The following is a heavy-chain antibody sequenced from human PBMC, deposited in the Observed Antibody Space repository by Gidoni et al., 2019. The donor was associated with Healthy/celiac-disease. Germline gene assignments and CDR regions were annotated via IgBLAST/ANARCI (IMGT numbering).Heavy chain of an antibody. D-gene: IGHD6-25*01. CDR1: GSTFSSYG. J-gene: IGHJ4*02. Sequence: QVQLVESGGGVVQPGRSLRLPCAASGSTFSSYGMHWVRQAPGKGLGGVAVIWYDGSNKYYADSVKGRFTISRDNSKNTLYLQMNSLRAEDTAVYYCARDREAAHDYWGQGTLVTVSS. CDR3: ARDREAAHDY. V-gene: IGHV3-33*01. CDR2: IWYDGSNK.